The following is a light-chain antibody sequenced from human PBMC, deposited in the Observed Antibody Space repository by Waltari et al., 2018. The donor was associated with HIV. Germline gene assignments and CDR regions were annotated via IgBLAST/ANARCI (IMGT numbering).Light chain of an antibody. J-gene: IGKJ2*01. CDR2: GAS. CDR3: HQYAGSPRT. V-gene: IGKV3-20*01. CDR1: QSVSSST. Sequence: EIVLTQSPDTLSLSPGERVTLSCRASQSVSSSTLAWYQQRPGQAPRLRLFGASNRAAGIPARFSGSGSGTDFTLTISSLEPEDFAVYYCHQYAGSPRTFGQGTRLDIK.